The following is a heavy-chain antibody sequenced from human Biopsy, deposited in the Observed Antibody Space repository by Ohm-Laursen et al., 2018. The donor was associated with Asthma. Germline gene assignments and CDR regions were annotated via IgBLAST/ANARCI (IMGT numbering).Heavy chain of an antibody. CDR2: INHRGST. D-gene: IGHD3-10*01. J-gene: IGHJ3*01. Sequence: SDTLSLTCGVYRGSLRVYVWSWIRQPSGKGLEWIGEINHRGSTNYNPSLKSRVTLSVDTSKNQFSVKLRSATAADTAVYYRARSPYYYGLLGPTRGFGVYAVWGHGTLVTVSS. CDR1: RGSLRVYV. CDR3: ARSPYYYGLLGPTRGFGVYAV. V-gene: IGHV4-34*01.